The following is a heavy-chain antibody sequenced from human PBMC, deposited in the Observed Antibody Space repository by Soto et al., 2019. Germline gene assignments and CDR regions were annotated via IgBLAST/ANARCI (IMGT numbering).Heavy chain of an antibody. J-gene: IGHJ6*02. D-gene: IGHD2-2*01. V-gene: IGHV3-23*01. CDR3: ARYQLKGMDV. CDR1: GFTFSSYA. CDR2: ISGSGGST. Sequence: EVQLLESGGGMVQPGGSLRLSCAAAGFTFSSYAMSLVRQAPGKGLEWVSAISGSGGSTYYADSVKGRFTISRDNSKNTLYLQMNSLRAEYSAVDYCARYQLKGMDVWGQGTTVTVSS.